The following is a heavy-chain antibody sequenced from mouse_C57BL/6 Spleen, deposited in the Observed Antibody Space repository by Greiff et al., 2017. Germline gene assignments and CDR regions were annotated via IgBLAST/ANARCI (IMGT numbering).Heavy chain of an antibody. CDR1: GFNIKDAY. CDR3: TTGDYALFAD. CDR2: IDPEDGDT. Sequence: EVQLQQSGAELVRPGASVKLSCTASGFNIKDAYMHWVKQRPEQGLECIGWIDPEDGDTEYASKFQGKATITEDTSSNTAYLQLSSLTSEDTAVYYCTTGDYALFADWGQGTLVTVSA. D-gene: IGHD2-4*01. V-gene: IGHV14-4*01. J-gene: IGHJ3*01.